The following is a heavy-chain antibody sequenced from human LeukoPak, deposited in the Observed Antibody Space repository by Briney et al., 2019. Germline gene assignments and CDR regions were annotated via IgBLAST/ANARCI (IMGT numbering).Heavy chain of an antibody. Sequence: SQTLSLTCTVSGGSISSGSYYWSWIRHPAGKGLEWIGRIYTSGRTNYNPSLKSRVTMPVDTSKNQFSLKLSSVTAADTAVYYCARIPYYYYYMDVWGKGTTVTVSS. CDR2: IYTSGRT. V-gene: IGHV4-61*02. CDR1: GGSISSGSYY. CDR3: ARIPYYYYYMDV. J-gene: IGHJ6*03.